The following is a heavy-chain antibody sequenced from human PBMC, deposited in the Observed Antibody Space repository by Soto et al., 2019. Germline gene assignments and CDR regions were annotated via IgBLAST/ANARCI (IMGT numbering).Heavy chain of an antibody. Sequence: EVQLLESGGGLVQPGGSLRLSCAASGFTFSSYAMSWVRQAPGKGLEWASAISGSGGSTYYADSVKGRFTISRDNSKNTLYLQMNSLRAEDTAVYYCAKDGTVTSAFDYWGQGTLVTVSS. CDR2: ISGSGGST. CDR3: AKDGTVTSAFDY. CDR1: GFTFSSYA. J-gene: IGHJ4*02. V-gene: IGHV3-23*01. D-gene: IGHD4-17*01.